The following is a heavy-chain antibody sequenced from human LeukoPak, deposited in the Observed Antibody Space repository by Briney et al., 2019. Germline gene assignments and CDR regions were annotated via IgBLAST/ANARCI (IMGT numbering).Heavy chain of an antibody. D-gene: IGHD4-17*01. CDR2: INSDGSST. V-gene: IGHV3-74*01. CDR1: GFTFSSYW. Sequence: PGGSLRLSCAASGFTFSSYWMHWVRQAPGKGLVWVSRINSDGSSTSYAGSVKGRFTISRDNAKNSLYLQMNSLRAEDTAVYYCARVATVTVTKMSYYYYYYMDVWGKGTTVTVSS. J-gene: IGHJ6*03. CDR3: ARVATVTVTKMSYYYYYYMDV.